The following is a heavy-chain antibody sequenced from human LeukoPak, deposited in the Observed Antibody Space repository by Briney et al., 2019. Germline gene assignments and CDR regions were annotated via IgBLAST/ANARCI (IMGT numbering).Heavy chain of an antibody. J-gene: IGHJ4*02. Sequence: PGGSLRLSCAASGFIFSDAWMSWVRRAPGKGLQWVARIKTKVHGGTRDYAAPVNGRFTISRDDSKNMLYLQMNSVKTEDTGVYYCPGHMTSADYWGQGTLVTVSS. CDR3: PGHMTSADY. D-gene: IGHD4-11*01. CDR2: IKTKVHGGTR. CDR1: GFIFSDAW. V-gene: IGHV3-15*01.